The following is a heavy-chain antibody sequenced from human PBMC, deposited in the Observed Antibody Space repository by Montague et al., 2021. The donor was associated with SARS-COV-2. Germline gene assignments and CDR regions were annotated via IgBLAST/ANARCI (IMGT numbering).Heavy chain of an antibody. J-gene: IGHJ4*02. CDR3: VRGGTMTVVVFDY. V-gene: IGHV4-39*07. Sequence: SETLSLTCTVSGDSISSSSYNWGWIRQPPGKGLEWIGSVHYNGRTYYNPSLKSRVTIYVDTSKNQISLRLSSVTAADTAIYYCVRGGTMTVVVFDYWGQGTLVTVSS. CDR1: GDSISSSSYN. CDR2: VHYNGRT. D-gene: IGHD3-22*01.